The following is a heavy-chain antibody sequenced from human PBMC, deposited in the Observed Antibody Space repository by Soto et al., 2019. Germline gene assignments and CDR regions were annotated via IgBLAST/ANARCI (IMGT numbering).Heavy chain of an antibody. V-gene: IGHV5-10-1*01. Sequence: PGESLKISCKGSGYSFTSYWISWVRQMPGKGLEWMGRIDPSDSYTNYSPSFQGHVTISADKSISTAYLQWSSLKASDTAMYYCARHPREGAAAGNNYYYYGMDVWGQGTTVTVSS. CDR2: IDPSDSYT. J-gene: IGHJ6*02. D-gene: IGHD6-13*01. CDR1: GYSFTSYW. CDR3: ARHPREGAAAGNNYYYYGMDV.